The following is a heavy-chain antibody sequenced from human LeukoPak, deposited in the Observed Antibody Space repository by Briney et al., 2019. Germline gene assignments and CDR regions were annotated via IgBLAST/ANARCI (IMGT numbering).Heavy chain of an antibody. CDR3: ARARRIAAAGTIDY. CDR2: ISAYNGNT. V-gene: IGHV1-18*01. CDR1: GGTFSSYA. J-gene: IGHJ4*02. D-gene: IGHD6-13*01. Sequence: ASVKVSYKASGGTFSSYAISWVRQAPGQGLEWMGWISAYNGNTNYAQKLQGRVTMTTDTSTSTAYMELRSLRSDDTAVYYCARARRIAAAGTIDYWGQGTLVTVSS.